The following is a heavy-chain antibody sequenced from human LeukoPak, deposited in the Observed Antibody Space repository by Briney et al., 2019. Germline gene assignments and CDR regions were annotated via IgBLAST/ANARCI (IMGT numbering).Heavy chain of an antibody. CDR2: ISSTSAYI. CDR3: ARVAVAGPTGWFDP. Sequence: GGSLRLSCAASGFALNSYSLSWVRQAPGKGLEWVSSISSTSAYIRYADSVKGRFTISRDNVDNVVYLQMSSLGAEDTAVYYCARVAVAGPTGWFDPWGQGTLVTVSS. V-gene: IGHV3-21*01. J-gene: IGHJ5*02. D-gene: IGHD6-19*01. CDR1: GFALNSYS.